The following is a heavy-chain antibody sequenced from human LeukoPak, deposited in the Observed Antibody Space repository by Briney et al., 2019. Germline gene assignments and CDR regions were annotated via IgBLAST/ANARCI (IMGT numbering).Heavy chain of an antibody. J-gene: IGHJ4*02. V-gene: IGHV4-34*01. D-gene: IGHD5-24*01. Sequence: LGALSLTCAVYAGSFSGDYWSWSRDPPGEGVEWVGEINDSGGTNYNPSLKSRVAVSLDTSKNQFSLKLSSVTAADTAVYFCAGGRDGDPRIPRDYWGQGTLVTVSS. CDR3: AGGRDGDPRIPRDY. CDR2: INDSGGT. CDR1: AGSFSGDY.